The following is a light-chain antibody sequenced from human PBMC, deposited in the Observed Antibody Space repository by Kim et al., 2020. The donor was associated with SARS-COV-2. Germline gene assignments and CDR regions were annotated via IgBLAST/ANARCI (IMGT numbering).Light chain of an antibody. Sequence: DIQMTQSPSSVSASVGDRVTITCRASQGISSWLAWYQQSPGQAPKLLIHDAPNLHGGVPSRFSGSGSGTDFTLTISSLQPEDFATYYCQQTSSIPPTFGGGTKLEI. CDR2: DAP. CDR3: QQTSSIPPT. J-gene: IGKJ4*01. V-gene: IGKV1-12*01. CDR1: QGISSW.